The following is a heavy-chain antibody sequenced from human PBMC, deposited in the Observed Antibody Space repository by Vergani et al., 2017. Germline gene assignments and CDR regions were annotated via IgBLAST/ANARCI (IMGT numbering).Heavy chain of an antibody. CDR2: ISSNGGST. D-gene: IGHD3-9*01. Sequence: EVQLVESGGGLVHPGGSLRLSCSASGFTFSSYAMHWVRQAPGKGLEYVSAISSNGGSTYYADSVKGRFTISRDNSKNTLYLQMSSLRAEDTAVYYCVKDERVLGYFDWLLGPHYFDYWGQGTLVTVSS. CDR3: VKDERVLGYFDWLLGPHYFDY. V-gene: IGHV3-64D*06. CDR1: GFTFSSYA. J-gene: IGHJ4*02.